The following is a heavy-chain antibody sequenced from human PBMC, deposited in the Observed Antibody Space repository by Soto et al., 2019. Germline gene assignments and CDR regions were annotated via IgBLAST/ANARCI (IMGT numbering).Heavy chain of an antibody. Sequence: SETLSLTCTVSGGSISSGGYYWSWIRQHPGKGLEWIGYIYYSGSTYYNPSLKSRVTISVDTSKNQFSLKLSSVTAADTAVYYCARDGFSSGHNNWFDPWGQGTLVTVSS. CDR3: ARDGFSSGHNNWFDP. CDR1: GGSISSGGYY. V-gene: IGHV4-31*03. CDR2: IYYSGST. J-gene: IGHJ5*02. D-gene: IGHD6-19*01.